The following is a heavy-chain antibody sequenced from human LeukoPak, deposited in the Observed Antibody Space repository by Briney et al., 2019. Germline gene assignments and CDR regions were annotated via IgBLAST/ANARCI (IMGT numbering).Heavy chain of an antibody. J-gene: IGHJ4*02. CDR2: ISGSGGST. D-gene: IGHD3-22*01. V-gene: IGHV3-23*01. Sequence: PGGSLRLSCAASAFTFSSYAMSLVRQAPGKGLEWVSAISGSGGSTYYADSVKGRFTISRDNSKNTLYLQMNSLRAEDTAVYYCAKVYYDSSGYLDYWGQGTLVTVSS. CDR1: AFTFSSYA. CDR3: AKVYYDSSGYLDY.